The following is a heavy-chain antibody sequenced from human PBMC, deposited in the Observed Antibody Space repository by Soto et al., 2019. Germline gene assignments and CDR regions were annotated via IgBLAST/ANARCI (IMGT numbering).Heavy chain of an antibody. CDR3: ARTSAAGKYYYGMDV. J-gene: IGHJ6*02. D-gene: IGHD6-13*01. Sequence: EVQLVQSGAEVKKPGKSLKISCKGSGDSVTSYWIGWVRQMPGKGLEWMGIIYPGDSDTRYSPTFHGQVTISADKSISTACLLGSSLKASDTAMYYCARTSAAGKYYYGMDVWGQGTTVTVSS. V-gene: IGHV5-51*01. CDR1: GDSVTSYW. CDR2: IYPGDSDT.